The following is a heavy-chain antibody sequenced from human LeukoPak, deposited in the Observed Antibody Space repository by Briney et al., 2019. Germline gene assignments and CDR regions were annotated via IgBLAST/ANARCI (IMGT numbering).Heavy chain of an antibody. J-gene: IGHJ6*02. V-gene: IGHV3-23*01. CDR2: ISGGGGST. D-gene: IGHD4-11*01. CDR1: GFTFSDYG. CDR3: AKDMSDYTNFPDV. Sequence: PGGSLRLSCAASGFTFSDYGMHWVRQAPGKGLEWVSTISGGGGSTFYADSVKGRFTIFRVNSKNTLYLQMNSLRAEDTAIYYCAKDMSDYTNFPDVWGQGTTVTVSS.